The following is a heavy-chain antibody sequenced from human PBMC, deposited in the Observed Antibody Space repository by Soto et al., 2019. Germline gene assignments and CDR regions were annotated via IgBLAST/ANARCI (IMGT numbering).Heavy chain of an antibody. D-gene: IGHD3-10*01. J-gene: IGHJ4*02. V-gene: IGHV1-8*01. CDR3: ARGRYYGSGSYFFDY. CDR2: MNPNSDNT. CDR1: GYTFTSYD. Sequence: GASVEVSCKASGYTFTSYDINWVRQATGQGLEWMGWMNPNSDNTGYAQKFQGRVTMTRNTSISTAYMELSSLRSGDAAVYYCARGRYYGSGSYFFDYWGQGTLVTVSS.